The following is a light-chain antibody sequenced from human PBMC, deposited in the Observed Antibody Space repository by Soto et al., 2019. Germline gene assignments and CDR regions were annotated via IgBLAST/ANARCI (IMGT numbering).Light chain of an antibody. CDR3: QQFNSYPQLT. V-gene: IGKV1-13*02. Sequence: AIQLTQSPSSLSASVGDRVTITCRASQGISSALAWYQQKPGKAPKLLIYDAYSLESGVASRFSGSGSGTDFTLTSIRLQPEDFATAYCQQFNSYPQLTFGGGTKVEIK. CDR1: QGISSA. J-gene: IGKJ4*01. CDR2: DAY.